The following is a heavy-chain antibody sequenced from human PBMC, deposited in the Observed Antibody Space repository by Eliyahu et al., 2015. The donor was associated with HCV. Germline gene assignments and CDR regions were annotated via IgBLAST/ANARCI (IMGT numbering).Heavy chain of an antibody. J-gene: IGHJ4*02. CDR1: GGSISSGDYY. D-gene: IGHD3-10*01. CDR2: IYYSGST. Sequence: QVQLQESGPGLVKPSQTLSLTCTVSGGSISSGDYYWSWIRQPPGKGLEWIGYIYYSGSTYYNPSLKSRVTISVDTSKNQFSLKLSSVTAADTAVYYCARVEGITMVRGAVYFDYWGQGTLVTVSS. V-gene: IGHV4-30-4*08. CDR3: ARVEGITMVRGAVYFDY.